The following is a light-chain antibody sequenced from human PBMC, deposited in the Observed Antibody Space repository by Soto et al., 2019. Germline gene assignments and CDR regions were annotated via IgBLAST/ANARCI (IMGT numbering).Light chain of an antibody. J-gene: IGKJ4*01. Sequence: EIVLTQSPATLSLSPGARAPLSCRASQSVSSYLAWYQQKPGQAPRLLIYDASNRATGIPARFSGSGSGTDFTLTIRTLEPEDFAVYYCQQYGSSPLTFGGGTKVDIK. V-gene: IGKV3-20*01. CDR2: DAS. CDR1: QSVSSY. CDR3: QQYGSSPLT.